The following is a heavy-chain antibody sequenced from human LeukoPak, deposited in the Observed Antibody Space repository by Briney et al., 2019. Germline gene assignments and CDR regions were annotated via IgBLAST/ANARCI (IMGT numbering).Heavy chain of an antibody. D-gene: IGHD5-18*01. Sequence: GGSLRLSCAASGFTFSSYAMHWVRQAPGKGLEWVAVISYDGSNKYYADSVKGRFTISRDNSENTLYLQMNSLRAEDTAVYYCASGQLWLYYWGQGTLVTVSS. V-gene: IGHV3-30*04. CDR2: ISYDGSNK. CDR1: GFTFSSYA. CDR3: ASGQLWLYY. J-gene: IGHJ4*02.